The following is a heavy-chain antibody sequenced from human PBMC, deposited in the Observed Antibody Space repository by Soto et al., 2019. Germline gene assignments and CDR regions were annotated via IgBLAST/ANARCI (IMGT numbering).Heavy chain of an antibody. Sequence: GASVKVSCKASGYTFTSYGISWVRQAPGQGLEWMGWTSAYNGNTNYAQKLQGRVTMTTDTSTSTAYMELRSLRSDDTAVYYCARPSSTPWNYFYYGMDVWGQGTTVTVSS. CDR1: GYTFTSYG. D-gene: IGHD6-13*01. CDR2: TSAYNGNT. V-gene: IGHV1-18*01. J-gene: IGHJ6*02. CDR3: ARPSSTPWNYFYYGMDV.